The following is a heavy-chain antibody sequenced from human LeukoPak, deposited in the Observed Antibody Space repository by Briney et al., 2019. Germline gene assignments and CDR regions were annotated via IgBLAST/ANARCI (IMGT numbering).Heavy chain of an antibody. CDR1: GYTFTSYD. CDR3: ARAYIWGNYRFLDY. J-gene: IGHJ4*02. Sequence: ASVKVSCKASGYTFTSYDIDWVRQATGQGLEWMGWMNPNSGNTGYVQKVQGRVTMTRDTSTSTAYMELRSLTSDDTAVYYCARAYIWGNYRFLDYWGQGTLVTVSS. CDR2: MNPNSGNT. D-gene: IGHD3-16*02. V-gene: IGHV1-8*01.